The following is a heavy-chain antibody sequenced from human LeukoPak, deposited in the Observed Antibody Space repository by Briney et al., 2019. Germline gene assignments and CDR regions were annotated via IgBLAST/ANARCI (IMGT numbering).Heavy chain of an antibody. D-gene: IGHD2-15*01. Sequence: SSETLSLTCAVYGGSFSGYYCSWIRQPPGKGLQWMGEIGHSGSTNYNPSLKSRVTISVDTSKNQFSLRLSSVTAAATAVYYCARHIRSVVVVGYWFDPWGKGTLVTVSS. CDR3: ARHIRSVVVVGYWFDP. CDR1: GGSFSGYY. CDR2: IGHSGST. J-gene: IGHJ5*02. V-gene: IGHV4-34*01.